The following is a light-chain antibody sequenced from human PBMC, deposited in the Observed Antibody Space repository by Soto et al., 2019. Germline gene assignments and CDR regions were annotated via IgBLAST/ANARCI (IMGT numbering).Light chain of an antibody. V-gene: IGKV3-11*01. Sequence: EIVLTQSPATLSLSPGERATLSCRASQSVSSYLAWYQQKPGQAPRLLIYDASNRATGIPARFSGSGSGTDFTLTISRREPEDFAFYYCQQRSNWPRTFGQGTRLEIK. J-gene: IGKJ5*01. CDR3: QQRSNWPRT. CDR1: QSVSSY. CDR2: DAS.